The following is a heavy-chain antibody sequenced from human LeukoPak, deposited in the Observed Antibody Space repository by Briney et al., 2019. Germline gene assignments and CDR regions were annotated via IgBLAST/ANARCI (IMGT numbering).Heavy chain of an antibody. CDR2: IYYSGST. Sequence: PSETLSLTCTVPGGSISSYYWSWIRQPPGKGLEWIGYIYYSGSTNYNPSLKSRVTISVDTSKNQFSLKLSSVTAADTAVYYCARGTSQFDPWGQGTLVTVSS. CDR1: GGSISSYY. J-gene: IGHJ5*02. D-gene: IGHD2-2*01. V-gene: IGHV4-59*08. CDR3: ARGTSQFDP.